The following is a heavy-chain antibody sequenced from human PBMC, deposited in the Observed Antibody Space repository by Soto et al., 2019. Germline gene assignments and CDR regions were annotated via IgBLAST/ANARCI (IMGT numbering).Heavy chain of an antibody. V-gene: IGHV3-30*18. CDR1: GFTFSSYG. CDR3: VKDKMDYGLFDS. D-gene: IGHD4-17*01. Sequence: QVHLVESGGGVVQPGRSQRLSCAASGFTFSSYGMHWVRQAPGKGLEWVAFISYDATNKYYADSVRGRCTISRDNSKNTLNLQLNSLRVEDTALYYCVKDKMDYGLFDSWGQGTLVTVSS. J-gene: IGHJ4*02. CDR2: ISYDATNK.